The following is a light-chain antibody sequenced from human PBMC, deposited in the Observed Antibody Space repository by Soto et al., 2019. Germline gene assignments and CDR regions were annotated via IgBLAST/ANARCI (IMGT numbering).Light chain of an antibody. CDR1: QSVSTR. V-gene: IGKV1-5*02. CDR3: QQLFDSPIT. J-gene: IGKJ5*01. CDR2: AAS. Sequence: DIQMTQSPSSVSASVGDRVTIICRASQSVSTRLAWYQQKPGKAPKLLIYAASTLESGVPSRFSATVSGTEFSLTITSLQPEDFATYYCQQLFDSPITFGQGTRLEIK.